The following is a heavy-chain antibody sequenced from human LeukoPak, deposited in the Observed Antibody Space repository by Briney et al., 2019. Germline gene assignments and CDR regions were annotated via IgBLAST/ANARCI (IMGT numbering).Heavy chain of an antibody. CDR1: GGSISSGDYY. V-gene: IGHV4-30-4*01. CDR3: ARSPFRAGTGAFDI. Sequence: SETLSLTCTVSGGSISSGDYYWSWIRQPPGKGLEWIGYIYHSGSTYYNPSLKSRVTISVDTSKNQFSLKLSSVTAADTAVYYCARSPFRAGTGAFDIWGQGTMVTVSS. D-gene: IGHD2-8*02. J-gene: IGHJ3*02. CDR2: IYHSGST.